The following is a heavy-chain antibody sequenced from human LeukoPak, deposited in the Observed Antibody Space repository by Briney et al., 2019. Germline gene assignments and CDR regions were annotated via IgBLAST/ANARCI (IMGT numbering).Heavy chain of an antibody. CDR3: ARVDLYYYDSSGYYYSY. Sequence: GGSLRLSRAASGFTFSSYSMNWVRQAPGKGLEWVSSISSSSSYIYYADSVKGRFTISRHNAKNSLYLQMNSLRAEDTAVYYCARVDLYYYDSSGYYYSYWGQGTLVTVSS. V-gene: IGHV3-21*01. J-gene: IGHJ4*02. CDR2: ISSSSSYI. CDR1: GFTFSSYS. D-gene: IGHD3-22*01.